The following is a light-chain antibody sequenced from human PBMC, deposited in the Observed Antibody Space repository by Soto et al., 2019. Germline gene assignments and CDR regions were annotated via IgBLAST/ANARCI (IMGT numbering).Light chain of an antibody. CDR3: QQYNSWPLT. J-gene: IGKJ4*01. Sequence: EVVMTQSLATLSVSPGERATLSCRTSQSVYNNLAWYLQKPGQAPRLLISAASTRATGIPARFSGSGSGTEFTLTINSLQSEDFAVYYCQQYNSWPLTFGGGTKVEIK. V-gene: IGKV3D-15*01. CDR2: AAS. CDR1: QSVYNN.